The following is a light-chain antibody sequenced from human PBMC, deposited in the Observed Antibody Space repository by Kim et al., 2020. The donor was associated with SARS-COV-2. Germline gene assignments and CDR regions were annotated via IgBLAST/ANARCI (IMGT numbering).Light chain of an antibody. V-gene: IGLV3-19*01. CDR2: GKN. Sequence: VALGQTVRITCQGDSIRSYYATWYQKKPGQAPILGIYGKNTRPSGIPDRFSGSSSGNTASLTITGTQAGDEADYYCNSRDSNDNVVFGGGTKLTVL. CDR3: NSRDSNDNVV. J-gene: IGLJ2*01. CDR1: SIRSYY.